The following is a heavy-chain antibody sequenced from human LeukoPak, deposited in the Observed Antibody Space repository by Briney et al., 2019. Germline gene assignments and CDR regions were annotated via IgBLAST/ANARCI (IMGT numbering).Heavy chain of an antibody. D-gene: IGHD2-21*02. J-gene: IGHJ6*03. CDR2: INSDGSST. CDR1: GFTFSSYW. Sequence: GGSLRLSCAASGFTFSSYWMHWVRQAPGKGLVWVSRINSDGSSTSYADSVKGRFTISRDNSKNTLYLQMNSLRAEDTAVYYCARSQVTAVYYYYYYMDVWGKGTTVTISS. V-gene: IGHV3-74*01. CDR3: ARSQVTAVYYYYYYMDV.